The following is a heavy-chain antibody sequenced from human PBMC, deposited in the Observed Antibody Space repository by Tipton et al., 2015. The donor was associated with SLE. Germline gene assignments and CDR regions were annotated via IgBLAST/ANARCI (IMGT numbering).Heavy chain of an antibody. D-gene: IGHD3-9*01. J-gene: IGHJ4*02. CDR1: GFTFSNYW. CDR3: ARDTIFLDY. Sequence: SLRLSCAASGFTFSNYWMSWVRQAPGKGLEWVANIRQDGSEKYYVDSVKGRFTISRGNAKNSLYLQMNSLRAEDTAVYYCARDTIFLDYWGQGTLVTVSS. V-gene: IGHV3-7*01. CDR2: IRQDGSEK.